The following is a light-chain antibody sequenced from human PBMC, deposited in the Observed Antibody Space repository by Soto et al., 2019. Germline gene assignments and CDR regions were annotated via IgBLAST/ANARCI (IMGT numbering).Light chain of an antibody. CDR2: GAS. J-gene: IGKJ4*01. V-gene: IGKV3-15*01. CDR3: QQYGTSPLT. Sequence: EIVMTQSPATLSVSPGERATLSCRASQTVTSNLAWYQQKPGQTPRLLIYGASTRATGFPARFSGSGSGTEFTLTISSLQSEDFAVYFCQQYGTSPLTFGGGTKVDIK. CDR1: QTVTSN.